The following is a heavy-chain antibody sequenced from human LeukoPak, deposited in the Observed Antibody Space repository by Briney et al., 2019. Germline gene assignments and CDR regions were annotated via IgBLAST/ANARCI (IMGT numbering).Heavy chain of an antibody. CDR3: ARVIDCSGGSCPFDY. V-gene: IGHV3-23*01. Sequence: GGSLRLSCAASGFTFSSYAMSWVRQAPGKGLEWVSDINGSGGSTYYADSVKGRFTISRDNSKNTLYLQMNSLRAEDTAVYYCARVIDCSGGSCPFDYWGQGTLVTVS. CDR2: INGSGGST. D-gene: IGHD2-15*01. CDR1: GFTFSSYA. J-gene: IGHJ4*02.